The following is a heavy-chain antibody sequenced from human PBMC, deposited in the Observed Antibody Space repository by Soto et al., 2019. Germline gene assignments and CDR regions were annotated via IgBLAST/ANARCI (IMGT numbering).Heavy chain of an antibody. CDR2: MNPNSGNT. J-gene: IGHJ4*02. CDR3: ARDCTGSSCYSRYDF. D-gene: IGHD2-15*01. V-gene: IGHV1-8*01. CDR1: GYTFTSYD. Sequence: GASVKVSCKASGYTFTSYDINWVRQATGQGLEWMGWMNPNSGNTGYAQKFQGRVTMTRNTSISTAYMELSSLTSEDTAVYYCARDCTGSSCYSRYDFWGQGALVTVSS.